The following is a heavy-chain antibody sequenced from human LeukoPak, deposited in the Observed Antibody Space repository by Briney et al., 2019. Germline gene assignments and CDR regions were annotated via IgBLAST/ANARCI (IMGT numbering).Heavy chain of an antibody. CDR2: ISYDGSNK. CDR3: VKDREPLPHYYGSGTPLDY. Sequence: GGSLRLSCAASGFTFSSYGMHWVRQAPGKGLEWVAVISYDGSNKYYADSVKGRFTISRDNSKNTLYLQMNSLRAEDTAVYYCVKDREPLPHYYGSGTPLDYWGQGTLVTVSS. V-gene: IGHV3-30*18. CDR1: GFTFSSYG. D-gene: IGHD3-10*01. J-gene: IGHJ4*02.